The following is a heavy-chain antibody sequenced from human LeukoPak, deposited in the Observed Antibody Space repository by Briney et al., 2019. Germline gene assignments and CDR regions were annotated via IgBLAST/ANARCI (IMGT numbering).Heavy chain of an antibody. J-gene: IGHJ3*02. CDR1: GYTFTSYY. V-gene: IGHV1-46*01. Sequence: ASVKVSCKASGYTFTSYYMHWVRQAPGQGLEWMGIINPSGGSTSYAQKFQGRVTMTRDTSTSTVYMELSSLRSEDTAVYYCARYGHYNDSSGYYYGDAFDIWGQGTMVTVSS. CDR2: INPSGGST. CDR3: ARYGHYNDSSGYYYGDAFDI. D-gene: IGHD3-22*01.